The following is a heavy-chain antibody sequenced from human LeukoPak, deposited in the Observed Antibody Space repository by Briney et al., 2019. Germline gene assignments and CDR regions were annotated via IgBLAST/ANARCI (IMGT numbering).Heavy chain of an antibody. D-gene: IGHD3-3*01. CDR3: ARTPTDTIFGVVILSFDY. CDR2: INPNSGGT. V-gene: IGHV1-2*02. CDR1: GYTFTGYY. J-gene: IGHJ4*02. Sequence: GASVKVSCKASGYTFTGYYMHWVRQAPGQGLEWMGWINPNSGGTNYAQKFQGRVTMTRDTSISTAYMELSRLRSDDTAVYYCARTPTDTIFGVVILSFDYWGQGTLVTVSS.